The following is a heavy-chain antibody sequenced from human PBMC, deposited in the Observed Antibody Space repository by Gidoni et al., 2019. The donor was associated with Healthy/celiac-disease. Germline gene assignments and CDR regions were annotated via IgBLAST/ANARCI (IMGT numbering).Heavy chain of an antibody. CDR3: AKPFGEVDAFDI. Sequence: EVQLLESGGGLVQPGGSLRLSCAASGFTFSSYAMRWVRQAPGKGLEWVSAISGSGGSTYYADSVKGRFTISRDNSKNTLYLQMNSLRAEDTAVYYCAKPFGEVDAFDIWGQGTMVTVSS. J-gene: IGHJ3*02. CDR2: ISGSGGST. CDR1: GFTFSSYA. V-gene: IGHV3-23*01. D-gene: IGHD3-10*01.